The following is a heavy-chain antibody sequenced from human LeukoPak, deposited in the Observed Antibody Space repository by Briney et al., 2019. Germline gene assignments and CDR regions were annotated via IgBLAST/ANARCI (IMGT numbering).Heavy chain of an antibody. CDR2: ISGSGGST. V-gene: IGHV3-23*01. CDR1: GFTFSSYA. D-gene: IGHD6-19*01. Sequence: GGSLRLSCAASGFTFSSYAMSWVRQAPGKGLEWVSAISGSGGSTYHADSVKGRFTISRDNSKNTPYLQMNSLRAEDTAVYYCAKDRGSGWYDVHYYGMDVWGQGTTVTVSS. J-gene: IGHJ6*02. CDR3: AKDRGSGWYDVHYYGMDV.